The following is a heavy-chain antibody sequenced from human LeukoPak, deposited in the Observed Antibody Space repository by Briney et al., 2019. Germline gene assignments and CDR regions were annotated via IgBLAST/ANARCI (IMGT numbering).Heavy chain of an antibody. J-gene: IGHJ4*02. CDR2: ISGSGGST. Sequence: GGSLRLSCAASGFTFSSYAMSWVRQAPGKGLEWVSAISGSGGSTYYADSVKGRFTISRDNSKNTLYLQMNSLRAEDTAVYYCARSRIAAAGTYGHYFDYWGQGTLVTVSS. CDR1: GFTFSSYA. CDR3: ARSRIAAAGTYGHYFDY. V-gene: IGHV3-23*01. D-gene: IGHD6-13*01.